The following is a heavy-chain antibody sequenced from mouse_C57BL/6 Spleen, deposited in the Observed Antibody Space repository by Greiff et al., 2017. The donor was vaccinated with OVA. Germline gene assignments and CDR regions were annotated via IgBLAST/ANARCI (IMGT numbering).Heavy chain of an antibody. CDR2: IHPNSGST. D-gene: IGHD2-9*01. Sequence: QVQLQQPGAELVKPGASVKLSCKASGYTFTSYWMHWVKQRPGQGLEWIGMIHPNSGSTNYNEKFKSKATLTVDKSSSTAYMQLSSLTSEDSAVYYCARSYYGHDVGYYAMDYWGQGTSVTVSS. J-gene: IGHJ4*01. V-gene: IGHV1-64*01. CDR1: GYTFTSYW. CDR3: ARSYYGHDVGYYAMDY.